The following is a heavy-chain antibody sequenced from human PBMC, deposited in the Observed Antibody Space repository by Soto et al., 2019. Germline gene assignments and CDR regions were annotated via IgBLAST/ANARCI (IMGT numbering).Heavy chain of an antibody. D-gene: IGHD3-16*02. CDR1: GFTFSSYG. CDR2: IWYDGSNK. CDR3: ARGEYIWGSYRYPAYDY. J-gene: IGHJ4*02. V-gene: IGHV3-33*01. Sequence: GGSLRLSCAASGFTFSSYGMHWVRQAPGKGLEWVAVIWYDGSNKYYADSVKGRFTISRDNSKNTLYLQMNSLRAEDTAVYYCARGEYIWGSYRYPAYDYWGQGTLVTVSS.